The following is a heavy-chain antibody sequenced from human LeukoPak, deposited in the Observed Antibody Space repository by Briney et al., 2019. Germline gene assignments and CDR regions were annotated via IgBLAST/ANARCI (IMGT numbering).Heavy chain of an antibody. Sequence: QPGGSLRLSCAASGFTFSSYAMSWVRQAPGKGLEWVSAISGSGGSTYYADSVKGRFTISRDNSKNTLYLQMNSLRAEDTAVYYCAKSRYGYSYGYYDYWGQGTLVTVSS. CDR1: GFTFSSYA. D-gene: IGHD5-18*01. J-gene: IGHJ4*02. V-gene: IGHV3-23*01. CDR3: AKSRYGYSYGYYDY. CDR2: ISGSGGST.